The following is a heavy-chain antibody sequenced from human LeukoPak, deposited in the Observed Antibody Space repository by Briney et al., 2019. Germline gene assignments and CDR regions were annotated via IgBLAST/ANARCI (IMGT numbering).Heavy chain of an antibody. CDR3: ARELHAIGYCSGGSCYQYDAFDI. J-gene: IGHJ3*02. CDR2: IYYSGST. CDR1: GGSISSYY. Sequence: SETLSLTCTVSGGSISSYYWSWIRQPPGKGLEWIGYIYYSGSTNYNPSLKSRVTISVDTSKNQFSLKLTSVTAADTAVYYCARELHAIGYCSGGSCYQYDAFDIGGQGTMVTVSS. V-gene: IGHV4-59*01. D-gene: IGHD2-15*01.